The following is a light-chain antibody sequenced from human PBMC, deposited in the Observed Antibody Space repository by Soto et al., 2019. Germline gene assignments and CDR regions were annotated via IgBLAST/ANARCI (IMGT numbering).Light chain of an antibody. V-gene: IGKV1-27*01. J-gene: IGKJ1*01. CDR1: QAISKY. CDR2: ATS. CDR3: QKHNTAPWT. Sequence: DIQMTQFPSSLSASVGHRVTITCRASQAISKYVAWYQQKPGKVPKLLIYATSTLQSEVPSRFSGSGSGADFTLTISSPQTEDVATYYCQKHNTAPWTLGQGTKVEIK.